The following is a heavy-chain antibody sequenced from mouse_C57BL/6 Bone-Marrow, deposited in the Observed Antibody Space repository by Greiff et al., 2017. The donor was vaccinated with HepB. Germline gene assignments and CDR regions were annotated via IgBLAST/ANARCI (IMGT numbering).Heavy chain of an antibody. Sequence: EVKVVESGGGLVQPKGSLKLSCAASGFSFNTYAMNWVRQAPGKGLEWVARIRSKSNNYATYYADSVKDRFTISRDDSESMLYLQMNNLRTEDTAMYYCVRCSDDYVSCFDYWGQGTTLTVSS. CDR2: IRSKSNNYAT. J-gene: IGHJ2*01. V-gene: IGHV10-1*01. CDR3: VRCSDDYVSCFDY. D-gene: IGHD2-4*01. CDR1: GFSFNTYA.